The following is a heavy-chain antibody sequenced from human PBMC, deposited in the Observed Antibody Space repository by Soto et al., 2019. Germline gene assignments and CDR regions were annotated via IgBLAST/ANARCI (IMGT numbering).Heavy chain of an antibody. Sequence: SETLSLTCTVFGASISNYYWTWIRQPPGKGLEWIGYVFYSGSTFYNPSLKSRVTMSVDTSKNQFSLELTSVTAADTAVYYCASSRYSATYYVDYWGQGTLVTVSS. V-gene: IGHV4-59*01. J-gene: IGHJ4*02. CDR1: GASISNYY. D-gene: IGHD1-26*01. CDR2: VFYSGST. CDR3: ASSRYSATYYVDY.